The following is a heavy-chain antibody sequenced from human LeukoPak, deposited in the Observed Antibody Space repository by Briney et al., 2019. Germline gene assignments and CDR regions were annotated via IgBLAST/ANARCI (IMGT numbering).Heavy chain of an antibody. V-gene: IGHV3-20*04. CDR3: AKEGDIAVAGSLDY. Sequence: PGGSLRLSCAASGFTFSSYEMNWVRQAPGKGLEWVSGINWNGGSTGYADSVKGRFTIPRDNAKNSLYLQMNSLRAEDTAFYYCAKEGDIAVAGSLDYWGQGTLVTVSS. CDR1: GFTFSSYE. CDR2: INWNGGST. D-gene: IGHD6-19*01. J-gene: IGHJ4*02.